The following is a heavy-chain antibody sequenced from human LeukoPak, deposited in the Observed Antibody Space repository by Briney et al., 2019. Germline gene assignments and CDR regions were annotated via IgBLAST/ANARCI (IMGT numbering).Heavy chain of an antibody. J-gene: IGHJ3*02. CDR2: IIPIFGTA. V-gene: IGHV1-69*01. CDR1: GGTFSSYA. Sequence: SVKVSCKASGGTFSSYAISWVRQAPGQGLEWMGGIIPIFGTANYAQKFQGRVTITADESTSTAYMELSSLRSEDTAVYYCARDIAARPDAFDIWGQGTMVTVSS. D-gene: IGHD6-6*01. CDR3: ARDIAARPDAFDI.